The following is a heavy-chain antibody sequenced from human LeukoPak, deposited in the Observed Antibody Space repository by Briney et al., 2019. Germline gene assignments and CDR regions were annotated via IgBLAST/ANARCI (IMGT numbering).Heavy chain of an antibody. CDR2: ISGSGRTI. J-gene: IGHJ4*02. CDR3: ARGGGSITMTH. Sequence: PGGSLRLSNSASGFTFNICEMTWVRQAPGKGLEWVSSISGSGRTIYIADSVKGRFNISRDSAKNSLYLHMNTLRVEDTALYYCARGGGSITMTHWGQGTLVTVSS. V-gene: IGHV3-48*03. D-gene: IGHD3-22*01. CDR1: GFTFNICE.